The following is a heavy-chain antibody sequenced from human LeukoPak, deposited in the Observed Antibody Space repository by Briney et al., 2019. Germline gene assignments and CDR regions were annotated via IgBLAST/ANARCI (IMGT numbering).Heavy chain of an antibody. CDR3: AREILYDSTGYHI. Sequence: PSETLSLTCTVSGYSISSGYYWGWIRQPPGKALEWIGSIYYSGTTSYNPSLKIRVTISVDTSKNQFSLKLRSVTAADTAVYYCAREILYDSTGYHIWGQGTLVTVSS. D-gene: IGHD3-22*01. CDR2: IYYSGTT. V-gene: IGHV4-38-2*02. CDR1: GYSISSGYY. J-gene: IGHJ4*02.